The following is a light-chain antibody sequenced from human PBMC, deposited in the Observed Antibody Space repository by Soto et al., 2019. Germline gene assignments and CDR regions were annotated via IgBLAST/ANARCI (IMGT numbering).Light chain of an antibody. Sequence: IQVTQSPSSLSASVGDKITITCRVSQGMSSYLAWYQQKPGKAPKLLIYAAYTLQSGVPSRFSRGGSGPEFTLTISNLQPEDIATYYCQQVDTSHSFGGGTKVEIK. J-gene: IGKJ4*01. CDR3: QQVDTSHS. CDR2: AAY. V-gene: IGKV1-9*01. CDR1: QGMSSY.